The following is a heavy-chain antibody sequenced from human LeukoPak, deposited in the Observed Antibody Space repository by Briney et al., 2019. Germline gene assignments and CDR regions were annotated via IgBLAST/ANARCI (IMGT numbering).Heavy chain of an antibody. J-gene: IGHJ4*02. CDR3: ARDSDSTGNYLDYFDY. CDR2: INVNKGNT. D-gene: IGHD3-22*01. V-gene: IGHV1-18*01. CDR1: GYSFSTYG. Sequence: ASVRVSWKASGYSFSTYGISWVRQAPGQGLEWMGWINVNKGNTNYAQKFQGRITVTTDTSTSTAYMELRSLRSDDTAVYYCARDSDSTGNYLDYFDYCGQGTLVTVSS.